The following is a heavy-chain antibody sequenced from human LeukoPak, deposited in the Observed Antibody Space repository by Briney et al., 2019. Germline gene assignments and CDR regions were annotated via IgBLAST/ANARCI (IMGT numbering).Heavy chain of an antibody. CDR3: VRNRGLCGSNVRLGQYLNFDY. D-gene: IGHD1-14*01. Sequence: SETLSLTCTVSGGSISSYYWSWIRKPPGKGQEWIVYNSYSASTNYNPSLKSRVTISVDTSNNHFSLKRSSVTAADTAVYYCVRNRGLCGSNVRLGQYLNFDYWGQGTLVTVSS. CDR1: GGSISSYY. V-gene: IGHV4-59*08. CDR2: NSYSAST. J-gene: IGHJ4*02.